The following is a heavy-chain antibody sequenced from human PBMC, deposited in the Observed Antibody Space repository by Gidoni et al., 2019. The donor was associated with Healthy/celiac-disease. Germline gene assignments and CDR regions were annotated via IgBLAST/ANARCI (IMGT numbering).Heavy chain of an antibody. CDR1: GFTFSSYS. CDR2: ISSSSSYI. D-gene: IGHD2-2*02. V-gene: IGHV3-21*01. CDR3: ERGNIVVVPAAINYYYYYMDV. J-gene: IGHJ6*03. Sequence: EVQLWASGGRLVKPGGSLRLSCAAPGFTFSSYSMTSVRRAPGKGLVWVSAISSSSSYIYYADSVKCRFTISRDNAKNTLYLQMNSLRAEDTAVYYCERGNIVVVPAAINYYYYYMDVWGKGTTVTVSS.